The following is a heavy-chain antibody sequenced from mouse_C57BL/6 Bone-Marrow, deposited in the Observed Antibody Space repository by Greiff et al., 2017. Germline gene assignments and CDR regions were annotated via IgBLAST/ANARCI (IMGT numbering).Heavy chain of an antibody. D-gene: IGHD2-5*01. CDR2: IYPGDGDT. CDR1: GYAFSSYW. J-gene: IGHJ3*01. Sequence: LQESGAELVKPGASVKISCKASGYAFSSYWMNWVKQRPGKGLEWIGQIYPGDGDTNYNGKFKGKATLTADKSSSTAYMQLSSLTSEDSAVYFCARSAYYSNYGFAYWGQGTLVTVAA. V-gene: IGHV1-80*01. CDR3: ARSAYYSNYGFAY.